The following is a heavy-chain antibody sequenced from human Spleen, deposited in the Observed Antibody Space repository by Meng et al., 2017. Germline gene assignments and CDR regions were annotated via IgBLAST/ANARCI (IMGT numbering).Heavy chain of an antibody. CDR2: ISSSSSYI. CDR1: GFTFSSYS. J-gene: IGHJ4*02. CDR3: AADY. V-gene: IGHV3-21*01. Sequence: GESLKISCAASGFTFSSYSMNWVRQAPGKGLEWVSSISSSSSYIYYADSVKGRFTISRDNAKNSLFLQMNRLRADDTAVYYCAADYWGQGTLVTVSS.